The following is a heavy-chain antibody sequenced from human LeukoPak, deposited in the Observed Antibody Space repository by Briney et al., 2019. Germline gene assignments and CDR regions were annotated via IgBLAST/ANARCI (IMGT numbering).Heavy chain of an antibody. J-gene: IGHJ4*02. CDR1: GFTFSSYS. D-gene: IGHD2-2*01. CDR2: ISGSGGST. V-gene: IGHV3-23*01. Sequence: PGGSLRLSCAASGFTFSSYSMSWVRQAPGKGLEWVSGISGSGGSTYSADSVKGRFTISRDNSKNTLYLQMNSLRAEDTALYYCAKGGYCTSPSCYSDYWGQGTLVTVSS. CDR3: AKGGYCTSPSCYSDY.